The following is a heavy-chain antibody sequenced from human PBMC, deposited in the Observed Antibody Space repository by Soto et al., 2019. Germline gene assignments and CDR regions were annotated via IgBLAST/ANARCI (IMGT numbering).Heavy chain of an antibody. D-gene: IGHD6-19*01. Sequence: PGGSLRLSCAASGFTVSSNYMSWVRQAPGKGLEWGSVIYSGGSTYYADSVKGRFTISRDNSKNTLFLQMNSLRAEDTAVYYCARSFSGTYWQWLARAYYYYGMDVWGQGTTVTVSS. V-gene: IGHV3-53*05. CDR1: GFTVSSNY. J-gene: IGHJ6*02. CDR3: ARSFSGTYWQWLARAYYYYGMDV. CDR2: IYSGGST.